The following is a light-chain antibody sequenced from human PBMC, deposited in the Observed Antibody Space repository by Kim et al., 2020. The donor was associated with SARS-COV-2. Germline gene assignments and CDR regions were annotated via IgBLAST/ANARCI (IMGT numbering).Light chain of an antibody. V-gene: IGLV2-14*04. CDR1: SSDISGYSY. Sequence: GQSITISCTGTSSDISGYSYVSWYQQHPGKAPKLIIYDVSQRPSGVSNCFSGSKSGNAASLTISGLQAEDEADYYCSSSTSSTTFVFGAGTKVTVL. CDR2: DVS. CDR3: SSSTSSTTFV. J-gene: IGLJ1*01.